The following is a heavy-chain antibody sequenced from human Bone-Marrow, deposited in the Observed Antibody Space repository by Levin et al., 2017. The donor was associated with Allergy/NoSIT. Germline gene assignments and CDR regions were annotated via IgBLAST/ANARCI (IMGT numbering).Heavy chain of an antibody. J-gene: IGHJ5*02. D-gene: IGHD2-15*01. CDR2: IYYSGTT. Sequence: PETLSLTCTVSDSSVSSGTYYWNWIRQVPGRGLEWIGYIYYSGTTNYNPSLESRVTISLDTSKNQFSLKLTSVTAADTAVYYCARDSCTGGTCYSFSSWGQGTLVTVSS. CDR1: DSSVSSGTYY. V-gene: IGHV4-61*01. CDR3: ARDSCTGGTCYSFSS.